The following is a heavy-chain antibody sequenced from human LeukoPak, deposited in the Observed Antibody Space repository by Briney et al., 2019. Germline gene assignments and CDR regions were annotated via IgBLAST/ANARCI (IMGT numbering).Heavy chain of an antibody. CDR2: ISSSSSYI. Sequence: GGSLRLSCAASGFTFSSYSMNWVRQAPGKGLEWVSSISSSSSYIYYADSVKGRFTISRDNAKNSLYLQMNSLRAEDTAVYYCARVGDVDTAMFDYWGQGTLVTVSS. V-gene: IGHV3-21*01. J-gene: IGHJ4*02. CDR1: GFTFSSYS. D-gene: IGHD5-18*01. CDR3: ARVGDVDTAMFDY.